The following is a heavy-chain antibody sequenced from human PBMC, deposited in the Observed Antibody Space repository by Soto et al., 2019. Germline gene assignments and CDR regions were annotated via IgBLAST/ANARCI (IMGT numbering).Heavy chain of an antibody. CDR1: GFTFNSYA. V-gene: IGHV3-23*01. D-gene: IGHD3-22*01. CDR3: AKAANYYDSSPPDYFDY. CDR2: ISGSGGST. J-gene: IGHJ4*02. Sequence: GGSLRLSCAASGFTFNSYAMSWVRQAPGKGLEWVSVISGSGGSTYYADSVKGRFTISRDNSKNTLYLQMNGLRAEDTAVYYCAKAANYYDSSPPDYFDYWGQGTLVTVSS.